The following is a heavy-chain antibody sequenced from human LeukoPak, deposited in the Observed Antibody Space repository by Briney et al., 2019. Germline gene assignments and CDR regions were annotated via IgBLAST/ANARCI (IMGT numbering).Heavy chain of an antibody. V-gene: IGHV3-30*02. CDR3: AKDLRYSSNHYYYYYGMDV. CDR1: GFTFSSYG. D-gene: IGHD6-13*01. Sequence: GGSLRLSCAASGFTFSSYGMHWVRQAPGKGLEWVAFIRNNGSNKYYADSVKGRFTISRDNSKNTLYLQMNSLRAEDTAVYYCAKDLRYSSNHYYYYYGMDVWGQGTTVTVSS. CDR2: IRNNGSNK. J-gene: IGHJ6*02.